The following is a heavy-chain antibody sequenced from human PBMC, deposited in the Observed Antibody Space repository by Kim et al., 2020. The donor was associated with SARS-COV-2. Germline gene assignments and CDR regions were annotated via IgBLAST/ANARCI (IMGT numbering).Heavy chain of an antibody. J-gene: IGHJ4*02. CDR2: INHSGRT. CDR3: ARRLSNTSGWGSHYCDL. V-gene: IGHV4-34*01. Sequence: SETLSLTCAVYGGSFSGYYWSWIRQPPGKGLEWIGEINHSGRTNYNPSLKSRVTISVDTSKNQFSLKLTSVTAADTAVYFCARRLSNTSGWGSHYCDLWGPGILVTLSS. CDR1: GGSFSGYY. D-gene: IGHD3-10*01.